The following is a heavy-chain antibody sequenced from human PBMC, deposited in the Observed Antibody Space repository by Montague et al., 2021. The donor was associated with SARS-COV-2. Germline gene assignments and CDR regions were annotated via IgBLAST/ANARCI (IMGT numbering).Heavy chain of an antibody. CDR1: GDSVSHDF. J-gene: IGHJ4*02. V-gene: IGHV4-59*02. CDR3: VRDPAPSGSGTFYDY. Sequence: SETLSLTCTVSGDSVSHDFWTWIRQPPGGGLEWIGYVYYSRSSXXXPPXXXRVSIAADTSKNQSSLSLSTVTAADTAIYYCVRDPAPSGSGTFYDYWGQGTLVAVSS. CDR2: VYYSRSS. D-gene: IGHD1-26*01.